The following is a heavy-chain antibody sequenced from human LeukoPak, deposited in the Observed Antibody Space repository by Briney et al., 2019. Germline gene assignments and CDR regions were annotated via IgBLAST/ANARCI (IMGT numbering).Heavy chain of an antibody. CDR2: IYHSGST. D-gene: IGHD3-22*01. CDR3: ARGDSSGYFDY. CDR1: GGSISSGGYS. J-gene: IGHJ4*02. V-gene: IGHV4-30-2*01. Sequence: SQTLSLTCAVSGGSISSGGYSWSWIRQPPGKGLECIGYIYHSGSTYYNPSLKSRVTISVDRSKNQFSLKLSSVTAADTAVYYCARGDSSGYFDYWGQGTLVTVSS.